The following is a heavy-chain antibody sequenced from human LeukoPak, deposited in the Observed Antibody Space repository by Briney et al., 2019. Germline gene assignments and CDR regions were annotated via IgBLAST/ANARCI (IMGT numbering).Heavy chain of an antibody. J-gene: IGHJ4*02. D-gene: IGHD3-22*01. CDR2: KNQDGSEK. V-gene: IGHV3-7*01. Sequence: GGSLRLSCAASGFTFSTYWMTWVRQAPGKGLEWVANKNQDGSEKYYVDSVKGRFTISRDNAKNSLYLQMNNLRAEDTAVYYCARGVYDINYWGQGTLVTVSS. CDR1: GFTFSTYW. CDR3: ARGVYDINY.